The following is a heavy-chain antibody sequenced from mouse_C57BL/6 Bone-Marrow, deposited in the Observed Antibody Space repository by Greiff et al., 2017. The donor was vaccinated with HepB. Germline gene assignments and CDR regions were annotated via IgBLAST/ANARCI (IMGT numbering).Heavy chain of an antibody. J-gene: IGHJ1*03. CDR1: GFTFSDYY. Sequence: EVKLVESEGGLVQPGSSMKLSCTASGFTFSDYYMAWVRQVPEKGLEWVANINYDGSSTYYLDSLKSRFIISRDNAKNILYLQMSSLKSEDTATYYCARDSAYYSNRYWYFDVWGTGTTVTVSS. V-gene: IGHV5-16*01. D-gene: IGHD2-5*01. CDR2: INYDGSST. CDR3: ARDSAYYSNRYWYFDV.